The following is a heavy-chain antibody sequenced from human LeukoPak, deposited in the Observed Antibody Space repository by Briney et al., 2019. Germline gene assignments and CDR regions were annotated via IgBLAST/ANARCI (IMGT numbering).Heavy chain of an antibody. CDR2: ISESSQKI. J-gene: IGHJ3*02. CDR1: VSYFRDYY. V-gene: IGHV3-11*01. Sequence: GGSLRLSCAASVSYFRDYYMNWVRQAPGKGLEWISYISESSQKIHYADSVKGRFTISRHNANTSLYLQMISLRAEDTALYYCASGYIFGVDRGAFENWGQGTMFTLSS. D-gene: IGHD5-18*01. CDR3: ASGYIFGVDRGAFEN.